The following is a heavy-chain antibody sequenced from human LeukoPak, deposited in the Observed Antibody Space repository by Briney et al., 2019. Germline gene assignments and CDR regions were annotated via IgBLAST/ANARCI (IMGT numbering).Heavy chain of an antibody. J-gene: IGHJ4*02. CDR3: AKDLSRQWPGY. CDR2: ISGSGDST. Sequence: PGGSLRLSCAASGITFNSYAMSWVRQAPGKGLEWVSSISGSGDSTYYADSVKGRFTISRDNSKNTLYLQMNSLTAEDTAVYYCAKDLSRQWPGYWGQGALVTVSS. CDR1: GITFNSYA. D-gene: IGHD6-19*01. V-gene: IGHV3-23*01.